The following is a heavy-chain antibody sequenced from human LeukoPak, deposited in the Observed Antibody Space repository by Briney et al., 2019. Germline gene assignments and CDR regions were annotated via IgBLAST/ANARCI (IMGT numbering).Heavy chain of an antibody. J-gene: IGHJ3*02. CDR3: ARTPLLGDAFDI. CDR2: IKQDGSEK. V-gene: IGHV3-7*01. D-gene: IGHD3-10*01. Sequence: GGSLRLSCAASGFTFSSYCMSWVRQAPGKGLEWVANIKQDGSEKYYVDSVKGRFTISRDNAKNSLYLQMNSLRAEDTAVYYCARTPLLGDAFDIWGQGTMVTVSS. CDR1: GFTFSSYC.